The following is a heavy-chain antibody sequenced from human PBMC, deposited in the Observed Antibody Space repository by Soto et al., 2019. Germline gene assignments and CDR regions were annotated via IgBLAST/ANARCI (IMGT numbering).Heavy chain of an antibody. CDR1: GFTFSSYA. D-gene: IGHD2-2*01. V-gene: IGHV3-23*01. Sequence: PVGSQSLSYAAAGFTFSSYAVSWVRPAPGKGLEWVSAISGSGGTTDYAAPVKGRFTISRDDSKDTLYLQMNNLRTEDTAVYHCTTDSADIVVVPATFGMAVWGQGTTVTVSS. J-gene: IGHJ6*02. CDR2: ISGSGGTT. CDR3: TTDSADIVVVPATFGMAV.